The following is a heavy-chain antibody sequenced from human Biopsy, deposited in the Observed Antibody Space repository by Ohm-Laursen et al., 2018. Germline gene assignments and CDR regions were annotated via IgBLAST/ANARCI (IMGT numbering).Heavy chain of an antibody. CDR2: ISWNSDTI. V-gene: IGHV3-9*01. Sequence: SLRLSCSASGFRFGDDAMHWVRQAPGKGLEWVSGISWNSDTIDYAVSVRGRFTISRDNAKNTLYLQMSSLRAEDTAFYYCAKEGPPKDYSSSFHSWGQGTLVTVPS. CDR1: GFRFGDDA. D-gene: IGHD6-13*01. J-gene: IGHJ4*02. CDR3: AKEGPPKDYSSSFHS.